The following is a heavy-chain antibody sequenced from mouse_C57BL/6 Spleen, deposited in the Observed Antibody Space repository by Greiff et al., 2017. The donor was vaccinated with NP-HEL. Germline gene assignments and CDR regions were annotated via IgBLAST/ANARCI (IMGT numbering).Heavy chain of an antibody. CDR1: GYTFTSYW. CDR2: IDPSDSYT. Sequence: VQLQQPGAELVMPGASVKLSCKASGYTFTSYWMHWVKQRPGQGLEWIGEIDPSDSYTNYNQKFKGKSTLTVDKSSSTAYMQLSSLTSEDSAVYYCAVMVTTRYFDVWGTGTTVTVSS. J-gene: IGHJ1*03. V-gene: IGHV1-69*01. D-gene: IGHD2-3*01. CDR3: AVMVTTRYFDV.